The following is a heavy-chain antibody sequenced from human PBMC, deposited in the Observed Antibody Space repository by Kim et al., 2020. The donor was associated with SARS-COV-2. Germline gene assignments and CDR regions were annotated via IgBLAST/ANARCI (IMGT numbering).Heavy chain of an antibody. CDR3: AKWRVGRGYSYGRGLQLGRSDY. J-gene: IGHJ4*02. CDR2: ISGSGGST. D-gene: IGHD5-18*01. CDR1: GFTFSSYA. V-gene: IGHV3-23*01. Sequence: GGSLRLSCAASGFTFSSYAMSWVRQAPGKGLEWVSAISGSGGSTYYADSVKGRFTISRDNSKNTLYLQMNSLRAEDTAVYYCAKWRVGRGYSYGRGLQLGRSDYWGQGTLVTVSS.